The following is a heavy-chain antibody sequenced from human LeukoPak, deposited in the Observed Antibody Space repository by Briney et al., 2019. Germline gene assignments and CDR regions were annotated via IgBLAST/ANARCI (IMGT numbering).Heavy chain of an antibody. CDR2: IGWNSGSI. V-gene: IGHV3-9*01. CDR1: GFTFDDYA. CDR3: AKEMEIGRYCSSINCHPFGY. J-gene: IGHJ4*02. D-gene: IGHD2-2*01. Sequence: GGSLRLSCVVSGFTFDDYAMHWVRQAPGKGLEWVSGIGWNSGSIDYADSVKGRFTISRDNAKNSLYLQMNSLKTEDTALYYCAKEMEIGRYCSSINCHPFGYWGQGTLVTVSS.